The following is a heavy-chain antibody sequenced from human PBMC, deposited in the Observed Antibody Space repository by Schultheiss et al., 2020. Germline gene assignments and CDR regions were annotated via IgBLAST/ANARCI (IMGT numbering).Heavy chain of an antibody. Sequence: SQTLSLTCAVSGGSISSGGYSWSWIRQPPGKGLEWIGYIYYSGSTYYNPSLKSRVTISVDTSKNQFSLKLSSVTAADTAVYYCAREGGEGYYYGMDVWGQGTTVTVSS. CDR3: AREGGEGYYYGMDV. J-gene: IGHJ6*02. CDR2: IYYSGST. D-gene: IGHD2-21*01. V-gene: IGHV4-30-4*07. CDR1: GGSISSGGYS.